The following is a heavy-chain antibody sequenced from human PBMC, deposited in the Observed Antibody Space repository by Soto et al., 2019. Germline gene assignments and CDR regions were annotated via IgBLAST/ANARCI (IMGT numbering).Heavy chain of an antibody. CDR3: ARGPYDFWSGYPYGMDV. CDR1: GGSFSGYY. V-gene: IGHV4-34*01. CDR2: INHSGST. Sequence: SETLSLTCAVYGGSFSGYYWSWIRQPPGKGLEWTGEINHSGSTNYNPSLKSRVTISVDTSKNQFSLRLSSVTAADTAVYYCARGPYDFWSGYPYGMDVWGQGTTVTVSS. J-gene: IGHJ6*02. D-gene: IGHD3-3*01.